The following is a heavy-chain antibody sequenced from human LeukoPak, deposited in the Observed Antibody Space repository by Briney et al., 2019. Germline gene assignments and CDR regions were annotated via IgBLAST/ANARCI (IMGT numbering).Heavy chain of an antibody. CDR1: GGSISSSSYY. J-gene: IGHJ6*04. CDR2: IYYSGST. CDR3: ARGHLTDHYGMDV. V-gene: IGHV4-39*01. D-gene: IGHD1-20*01. Sequence: SETLSLTCTVSGGSISSSSYYWGWIRQPPGKGLEWIGSIYYSGSTYYNPSLKSRVTISVDTSKNQFSLKLSPVTAADTAVYYCARGHLTDHYGMDVWGKGTTVTVSS.